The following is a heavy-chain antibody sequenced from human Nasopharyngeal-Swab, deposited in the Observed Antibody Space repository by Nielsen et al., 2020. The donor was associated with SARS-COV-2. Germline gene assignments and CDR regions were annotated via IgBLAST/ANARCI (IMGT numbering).Heavy chain of an antibody. CDR2: INHSGST. J-gene: IGHJ5*02. CDR1: GGSISSSSYY. CDR3: ARERGGRAARLRNNWFDP. D-gene: IGHD6-6*01. Sequence: SETLSLTCTVSGGSISSSSYYWGWIRQPPGKGLEWIGEINHSGSTNYNPSLKSRVTISVDTSKNQFSLKLSSVTAADTAVYYCARERGGRAARLRNNWFDPWGQGTLVTVSS. V-gene: IGHV4-39*07.